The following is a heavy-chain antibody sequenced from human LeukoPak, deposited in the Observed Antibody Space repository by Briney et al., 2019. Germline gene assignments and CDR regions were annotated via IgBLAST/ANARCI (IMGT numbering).Heavy chain of an antibody. CDR3: ARVLAAAGWFDP. J-gene: IGHJ5*02. V-gene: IGHV4-59*01. Sequence: PSETLSLTCTVSGGSISGYYWSWIRQPPGKGLEWIGYIYYSGSTNYNPSLESRVTISVDTSNNQFSLKLGSVTAADTAVYYCARVLAAAGWFDPWGQGTLVTVSS. D-gene: IGHD6-13*01. CDR2: IYYSGST. CDR1: GGSISGYY.